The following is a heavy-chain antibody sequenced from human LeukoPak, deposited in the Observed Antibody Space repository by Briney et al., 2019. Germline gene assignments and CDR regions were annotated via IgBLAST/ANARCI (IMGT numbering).Heavy chain of an antibody. CDR1: GFGFTNAW. V-gene: IGHV3-7*01. J-gene: IGHJ4*02. CDR3: VREITGGYFDY. CDR2: IKQDGSEK. Sequence: PGGSLRLSCAASGFGFTNAWMSWVRQAPGKGLEWVANIKQDGSEKYYVDSVKGRFTISRDNAKNPLYLQMNSLRAEDTAVYYCVREITGGYFDYWGQGTLVTVSS. D-gene: IGHD2-15*01.